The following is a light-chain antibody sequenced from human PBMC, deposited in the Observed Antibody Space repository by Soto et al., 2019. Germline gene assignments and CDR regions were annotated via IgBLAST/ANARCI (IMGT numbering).Light chain of an antibody. Sequence: EIVMTQSPGTPSVSPGERATLSCRASQSVRNNLAWYQQKLGQAPRLLIYGPSTRATGVPARFSGSGTGTEFTLTIYSLQSEDFAVYYCQQYNNWPWTFGQGTKVEIK. CDR2: GPS. V-gene: IGKV3-15*01. CDR3: QQYNNWPWT. J-gene: IGKJ1*01. CDR1: QSVRNN.